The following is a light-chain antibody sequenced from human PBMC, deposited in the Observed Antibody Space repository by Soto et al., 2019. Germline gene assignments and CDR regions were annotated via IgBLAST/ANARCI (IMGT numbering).Light chain of an antibody. V-gene: IGKV3-15*01. J-gene: IGKJ2*01. CDR1: QSVSSGY. Sequence: EIVLTQSPATLSLSPGERATLSCRASQSVSSGYLAWYQQKPGQAPRLLIYGASTRATGIPARFSGSGSGTEFTLTINSLQSEDFAVYYCQQSHNWYTFGQGTKV. CDR3: QQSHNWYT. CDR2: GAS.